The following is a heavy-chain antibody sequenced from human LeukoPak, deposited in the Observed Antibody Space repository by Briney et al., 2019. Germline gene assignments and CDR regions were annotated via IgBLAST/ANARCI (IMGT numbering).Heavy chain of an antibody. CDR3: ARGWGSYSAY. D-gene: IGHD3-16*01. CDR2: ISGYDGNR. V-gene: IGHV1-18*01. J-gene: IGHJ4*02. CDR1: GYSVTSHG. Sequence: ASVKLSCKASGYSVTSHGISCVRQSPGQWLEWMGWISGYDGNRKYAQKVQGRVTMTTDTSKSTAYMELRSLRSDDTAVYFCARGWGSYSAYWGQGTPVTVSS.